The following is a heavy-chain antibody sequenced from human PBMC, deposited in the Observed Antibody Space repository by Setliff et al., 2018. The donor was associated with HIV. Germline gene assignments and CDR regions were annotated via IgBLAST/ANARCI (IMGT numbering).Heavy chain of an antibody. CDR2: ISNDGSHK. CDR1: GFMFGSYG. J-gene: IGHJ4*02. D-gene: IGHD3-16*01. CDR3: ARAGTDYYYYFIS. Sequence: LSLSCAASGFMFGSYGMHWVRQAPVKGLEWMALISNDGSHKYYADSVKGRFTISRDNSRNTLYLEMTSLRPEDTALYFCARAGTDYYYYFISWGQGTLVTVSS. V-gene: IGHV3-30*04.